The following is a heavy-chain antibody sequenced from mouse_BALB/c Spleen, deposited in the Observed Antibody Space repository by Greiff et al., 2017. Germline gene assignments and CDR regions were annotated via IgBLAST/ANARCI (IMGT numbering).Heavy chain of an antibody. J-gene: IGHJ2*01. CDR3: ARHGFLRYSFDY. V-gene: IGHV5-6*01. D-gene: IGHD1-1*01. CDR2: ISSGGSYT. CDR1: GFTFSSYG. Sequence: EVQRVESGGDLVKPGGSLKLSCAASGFTFSSYGMSWVRQTPDKRLEWVATISSGGSYTYYPDSVKGRFTISSDNAKNTLYLQMSSLTSEDTAMYYCARHGFLRYSFDYWGQGTTLTVSS.